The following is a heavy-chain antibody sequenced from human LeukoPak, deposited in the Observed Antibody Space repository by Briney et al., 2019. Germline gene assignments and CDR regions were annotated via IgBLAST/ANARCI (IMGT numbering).Heavy chain of an antibody. CDR1: GFTFSDYY. D-gene: IGHD6-6*01. CDR2: ISSSGSTI. V-gene: IGHV3-11*04. CDR3: ARDGLGSSSSYYYYYMDV. J-gene: IGHJ6*03. Sequence: GGSLRLSCAASGFTFSDYYMSWIRQAPGKGLEWVSYISSSGSTIYYADSVKGRFTISRDNAKNSLYLQMNSLRAEDTAVYYCARDGLGSSSSYYYYYMDVWGKGTTVTVSS.